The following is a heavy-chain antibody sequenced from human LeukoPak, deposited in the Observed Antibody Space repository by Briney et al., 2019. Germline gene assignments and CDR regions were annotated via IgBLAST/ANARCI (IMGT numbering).Heavy chain of an antibody. J-gene: IGHJ4*02. Sequence: GGSLRLSCAASGFILSSYAMHWVRQAPGKGLEWVAFTQHDGDDKYYADSVKGRFTISRDNAKNSLYLQMNSLRAEDTALYYCAKDKGQWLSLYYFDYWGQGTLVTVSS. D-gene: IGHD6-19*01. CDR3: AKDKGQWLSLYYFDY. CDR2: TQHDGDDK. V-gene: IGHV3-30*02. CDR1: GFILSSYA.